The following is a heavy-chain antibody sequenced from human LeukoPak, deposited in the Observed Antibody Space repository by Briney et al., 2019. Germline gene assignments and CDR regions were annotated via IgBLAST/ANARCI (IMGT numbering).Heavy chain of an antibody. CDR3: ARGPGYCSGGSCYVFGYGMDV. CDR1: GFTFSDYY. J-gene: IGHJ6*02. Sequence: GGSLRLSCAASGFTFSDYYMSWIRQAPGKGLEWVSYISSSGSTIYYADSVKSRFTISRDNAKNSLYLQMNSLRAEDTAVYYCARGPGYCSGGSCYVFGYGMDVWGQGTTVTVSS. V-gene: IGHV3-11*01. CDR2: ISSSGSTI. D-gene: IGHD2-15*01.